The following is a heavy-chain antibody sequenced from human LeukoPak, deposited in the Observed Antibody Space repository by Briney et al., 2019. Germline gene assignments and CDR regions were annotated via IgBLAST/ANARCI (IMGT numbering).Heavy chain of an antibody. J-gene: IGHJ6*03. D-gene: IGHD3-22*01. CDR2: INHSGST. CDR3: ARGTFYSDSSLRSLYMDV. CDR1: GGSFSGYY. Sequence: PSETLSLTCAVYGGSFSGYYWSWIRQSPGKGLEWIGEINHSGSTNYNPSLNSRVTISVDASKNQFSLKLSSVSAADTALYYCARGTFYSDSSLRSLYMDVWDKGNTVTVSS. V-gene: IGHV4-34*01.